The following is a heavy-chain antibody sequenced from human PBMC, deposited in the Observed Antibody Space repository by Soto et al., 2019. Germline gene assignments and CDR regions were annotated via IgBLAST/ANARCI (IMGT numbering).Heavy chain of an antibody. Sequence: EVQLVESGGGLVKPGGSLRLSCAASGFTFSNAWMSWVRQAPGKGLEWVGRIKSKTDGGTTDYAAPVKGRFTISRDDARNTLYLQMNSLKTEDSAVYYCTTDALYCSRTSCWGLYYFDYWGQGTQV. CDR3: TTDALYCSRTSCWGLYYFDY. J-gene: IGHJ4*02. CDR1: GFTFSNAW. D-gene: IGHD2-2*01. V-gene: IGHV3-15*01. CDR2: IKSKTDGGTT.